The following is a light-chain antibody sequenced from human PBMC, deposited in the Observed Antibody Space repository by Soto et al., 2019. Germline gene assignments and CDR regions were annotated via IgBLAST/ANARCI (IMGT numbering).Light chain of an antibody. CDR1: QSISSW. J-gene: IGKJ2*01. V-gene: IGKV1-5*03. CDR2: KAS. CDR3: QQYNSYSYT. Sequence: DIEMTQSPSTLSASVGDRVTLSCRASQSISSWLAWYHQKPGKAPKLLIYKASSLESGVPSRFSGSGSGTEFTLTISSLQPDDFAAYYCQQYNSYSYTFGQGTKLEIK.